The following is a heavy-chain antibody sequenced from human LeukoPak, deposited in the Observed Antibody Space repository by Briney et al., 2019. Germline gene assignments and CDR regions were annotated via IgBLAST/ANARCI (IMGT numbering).Heavy chain of an antibody. CDR2: INQDGGDK. J-gene: IGHJ4*02. Sequence: PGGSLRLSCAASGFTFSRYWMSWVRQAPGKGLEWVANINQDGGDKYHADSVKGRFTISRDNAKNSLYLQMNSLRAEVTAVYYCARDHDGKDYWGQGTLVTVSS. CDR1: GFTFSRYW. CDR3: ARDHDGKDY. V-gene: IGHV3-7*01.